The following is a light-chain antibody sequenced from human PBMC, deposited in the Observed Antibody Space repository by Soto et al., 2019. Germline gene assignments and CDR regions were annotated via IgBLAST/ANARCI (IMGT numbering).Light chain of an antibody. V-gene: IGLV2-23*02. Sequence: SALTQPASVSGSPGQSITISCTGTSSDVGSYNLVSWYQQHPGKAPKLMIYEVSKRPSGVSNRFSGSKSGNTASLTISGLQAEDEAYYYCCSYAGSSTVVFGTGTKVTVL. CDR2: EVS. CDR3: CSYAGSSTVV. CDR1: SSDVGSYNL. J-gene: IGLJ1*01.